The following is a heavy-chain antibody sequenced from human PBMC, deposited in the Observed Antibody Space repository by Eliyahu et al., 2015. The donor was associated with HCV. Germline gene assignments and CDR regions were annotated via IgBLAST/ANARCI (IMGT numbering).Heavy chain of an antibody. CDR3: ARDPCCGRSCYGGNAKAFES. V-gene: IGHV3-33*01. CDR1: GFTFSSYG. D-gene: IGHD2-15*01. Sequence: ASGFTFSSYGMHWVRQAPGMGLEWVALIWHDGKNKYYADSVKGRFTISRDNSKNTLYLQMSSLRAEDTAVYYCARDPCCGRSCYGGNAKAFESWGQGTLVTVS. J-gene: IGHJ4*02. CDR2: IWHDGKNK.